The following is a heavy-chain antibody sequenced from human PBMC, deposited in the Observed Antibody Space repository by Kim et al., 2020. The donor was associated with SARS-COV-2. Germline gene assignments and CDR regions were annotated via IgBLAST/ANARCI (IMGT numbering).Heavy chain of an antibody. Sequence: SVKVSCKASGGTFSSYAISWVRQAPGQGLEWMGGIIPIFGTANYAQKFQGRVTITADESTSTAYMELSSLRSEDTAVYYCARGDYVWGSYHQLYYGMDVWGQGTTVTVSS. CDR2: IIPIFGTA. CDR1: GGTFSSYA. V-gene: IGHV1-69*13. J-gene: IGHJ6*02. D-gene: IGHD3-16*01. CDR3: ARGDYVWGSYHQLYYGMDV.